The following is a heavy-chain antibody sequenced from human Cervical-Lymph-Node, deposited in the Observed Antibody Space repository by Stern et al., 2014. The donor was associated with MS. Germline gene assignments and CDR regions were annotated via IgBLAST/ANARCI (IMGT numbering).Heavy chain of an antibody. CDR1: GFTFSSYA. V-gene: IGHV3-23*04. D-gene: IGHD5-12*01. CDR2: ISGSGGGT. J-gene: IGHJ4*02. CDR3: ANNIVATQDFDY. Sequence: EDQLVESGGGLVQPGGSLRLSCAASGFTFSSYAMSWVRQAPGKGLEWVSVISGSGGGTYYADSVKGRFTISRDNSKNTLYLQMNSLRAEDTAVYYCANNIVATQDFDYWGQGTLVTVSS.